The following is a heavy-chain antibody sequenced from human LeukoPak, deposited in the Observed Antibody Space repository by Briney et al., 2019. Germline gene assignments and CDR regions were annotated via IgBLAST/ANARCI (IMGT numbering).Heavy chain of an antibody. CDR1: GFTSSSYA. CDR2: IRGSGGGT. Sequence: GGSLRLSCAASGFTSSSYAMSWVRQAPGKGLEWVSAIRGSGGGTYYADSVKGRFTISRGNSKNTLCLQMNSLRDEDTALYYCAKAGIGVVGYFDYWGQGTLVTVSS. CDR3: AKAGIGVVGYFDY. D-gene: IGHD6-19*01. J-gene: IGHJ4*02. V-gene: IGHV3-23*01.